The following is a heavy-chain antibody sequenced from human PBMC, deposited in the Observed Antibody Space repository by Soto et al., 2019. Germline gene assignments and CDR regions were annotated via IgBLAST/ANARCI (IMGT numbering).Heavy chain of an antibody. CDR3: ARDNFCSSTSCPDY. D-gene: IGHD2-2*01. CDR1: GFTFSSYS. Sequence: EVQLVESGGGLVKPGGSLRLSCAASGFTFSSYSMNWVLQAPGKGLEWVSSISSSSSYIYYADSVKGRFTISRDNAKNSLYLQMNSLRAEDTAVYYCARDNFCSSTSCPDYWGQGTMVTVSS. J-gene: IGHJ4*02. CDR2: ISSSSSYI. V-gene: IGHV3-21*01.